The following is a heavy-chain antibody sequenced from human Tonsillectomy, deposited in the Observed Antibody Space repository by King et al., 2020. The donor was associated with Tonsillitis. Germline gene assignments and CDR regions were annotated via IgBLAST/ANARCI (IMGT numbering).Heavy chain of an antibody. CDR2: IYYSGST. J-gene: IGHJ4*02. Sequence: QLQESGPGLVKPSETLSLTCTVSGGSISSSTYYWGWIRQPPGKGLEWIGSIYYSGSTYYSPSLKSRVTISVDTSKNHFSLKLSSVTAADTAVYYCARPGRGLDPNDYWGQGTLVTVSS. D-gene: IGHD3/OR15-3a*01. V-gene: IGHV4-39*02. CDR3: ARPGRGLDPNDY. CDR1: GGSISSSTYY.